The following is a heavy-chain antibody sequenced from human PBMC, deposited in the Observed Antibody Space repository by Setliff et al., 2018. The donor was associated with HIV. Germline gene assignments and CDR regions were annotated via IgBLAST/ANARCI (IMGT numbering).Heavy chain of an antibody. CDR2: VNRGRRT. D-gene: IGHD3-22*01. CDR3: AREIPYSYGGRGHHL. J-gene: IGHJ4*02. CDR1: GGSFSDYY. V-gene: IGHV4-34*01. Sequence: PSETLSLTCALYGGSFSDYYWSRIRQPPGMGLEWIGEVNRGRRTNYNSSLKSRVTISIDTSRNQFSLTVSSVTAADTAVYYCAREIPYSYGGRGHHLWGQGTLVTVSS.